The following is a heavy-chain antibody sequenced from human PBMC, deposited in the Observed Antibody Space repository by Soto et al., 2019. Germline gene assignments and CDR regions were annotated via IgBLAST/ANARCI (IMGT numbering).Heavy chain of an antibody. V-gene: IGHV4-61*01. CDR1: GGSVSSGSYY. Sequence: SETLSLTCTVSGGSVSSGSYYWSWIRQPPGKGLEWIGYIYYSGSTNYNPSLKSRVTISVDTSKNQFSLKLSSVTAADTAVYYGARKGPNNYHGMAGWGQGTRVTVSS. CDR3: ARKGPNNYHGMAG. J-gene: IGHJ6*02. CDR2: IYYSGST.